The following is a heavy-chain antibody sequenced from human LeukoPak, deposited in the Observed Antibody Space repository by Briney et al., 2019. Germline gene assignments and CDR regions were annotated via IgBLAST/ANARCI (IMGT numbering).Heavy chain of an antibody. CDR3: AMIKVGATQRYYYYMDV. V-gene: IGHV1-69*06. Sequence: ASVKVSCKASGGTFSSYAISWVRQAPGQGLEWMGGIIPIFDTANYAQRFQGRVTIIADKSTSTAYMELSSLRSEDTAVYYCAMIKVGATQRYYYYMDVWGKGTTVTVSS. J-gene: IGHJ6*03. D-gene: IGHD1-26*01. CDR2: IIPIFDTA. CDR1: GGTFSSYA.